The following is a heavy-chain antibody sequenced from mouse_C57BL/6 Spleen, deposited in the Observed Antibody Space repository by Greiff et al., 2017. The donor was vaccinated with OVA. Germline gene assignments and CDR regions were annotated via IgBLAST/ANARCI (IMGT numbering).Heavy chain of an antibody. Sequence: QVQLQQSGAELMKPGASVKLSCKATGYTFTGYWLEWVKQRPGHGLEWIGEILPGSGSTNYNEKFKGKATFTAATSPNPAYMTLSSLTTEDSDIYYCARSDDYDDTFDYWGQGTTLTVSS. CDR1: GYTFTGYW. CDR3: ARSDDYDDTFDY. J-gene: IGHJ2*01. D-gene: IGHD2-4*01. CDR2: ILPGSGST. V-gene: IGHV1-9*01.